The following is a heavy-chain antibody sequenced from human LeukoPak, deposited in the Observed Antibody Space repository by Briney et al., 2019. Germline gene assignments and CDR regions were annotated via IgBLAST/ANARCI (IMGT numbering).Heavy chain of an antibody. J-gene: IGHJ6*03. CDR3: ARDGEGWGDPNYYYYMDV. D-gene: IGHD7-27*01. Sequence: QAGGSLRLSCAASGFTFSSYGMHWVRQAPGKGLEWVAVIWYDGSNKYYADSVKGRFTISRDNSKNTLYLQMNSLRAEDTAVYYCARDGEGWGDPNYYYYMDVWGKGTTVTVSS. CDR1: GFTFSSYG. V-gene: IGHV3-33*01. CDR2: IWYDGSNK.